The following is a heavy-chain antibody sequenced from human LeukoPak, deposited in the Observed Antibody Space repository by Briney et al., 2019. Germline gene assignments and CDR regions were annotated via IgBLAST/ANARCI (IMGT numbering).Heavy chain of an antibody. J-gene: IGHJ5*02. CDR2: ISGSGGST. V-gene: IGHV3-23*01. CDR3: AKSGDGSGSYYINWFDP. Sequence: GGSLRLSCAASGFTFSSYAMSWVRQAPGKGLEWVLAISGSGGSTYYADSVKGRFTISRDNSKNTLYLQMNSLRAEDTAVYYCAKSGDGSGSYYINWFDPWGQGTLVTVSS. D-gene: IGHD3-10*01. CDR1: GFTFSSYA.